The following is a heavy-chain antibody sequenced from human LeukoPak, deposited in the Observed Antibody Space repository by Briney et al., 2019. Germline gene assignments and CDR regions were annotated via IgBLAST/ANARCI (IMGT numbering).Heavy chain of an antibody. CDR2: IWSDGSEK. J-gene: IGHJ4*02. CDR3: ARRGSGTYSFDY. D-gene: IGHD3-10*01. V-gene: IGHV3-33*08. CDR1: GFTFSSYS. Sequence: GGSLRLSCAASGFTFSSYSMNWVRQAPGKGLEWVAIIWSDGSEKYYADSVKGRFTISRDNSKNTLYVQMSNLRAEDTAVYYCARRGSGTYSFDYWGQGTLVTVSS.